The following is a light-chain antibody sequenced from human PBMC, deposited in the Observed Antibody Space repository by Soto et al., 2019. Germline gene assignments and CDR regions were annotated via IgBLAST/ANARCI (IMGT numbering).Light chain of an antibody. J-gene: IGKJ3*01. CDR1: QSVSSNY. CDR3: QKYNSAPRT. Sequence: ENVLTQSPGTLSLSPGERATLSCRASQSVSSNYLAWYQQKPGQAPRLLIYGASTRATGIPDRFSGSGSGTDFTLTISRLEPEDVATYYCQKYNSAPRTFGPGTKVDIK. CDR2: GAS. V-gene: IGKV3-20*01.